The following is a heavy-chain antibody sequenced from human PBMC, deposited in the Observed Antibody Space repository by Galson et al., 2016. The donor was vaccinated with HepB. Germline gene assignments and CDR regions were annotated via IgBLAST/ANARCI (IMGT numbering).Heavy chain of an antibody. Sequence: SLRLSCAVSGFTFSSYAMHWVRQAPGKGLEWVAIISYDGNKQYYGDSVKGRFTISRDNSKNTLYLQMDSLGAEDPAVYYCARDRAGPGDILEVWGQGTTVTVSS. D-gene: IGHD3-9*01. CDR2: ISYDGNKQ. V-gene: IGHV3-30-3*01. CDR3: ARDRAGPGDILEV. CDR1: GFTFSSYA. J-gene: IGHJ6*02.